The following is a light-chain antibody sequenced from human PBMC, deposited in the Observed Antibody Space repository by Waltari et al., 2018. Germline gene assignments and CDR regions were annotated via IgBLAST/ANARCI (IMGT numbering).Light chain of an antibody. CDR3: CSYASGSTII. J-gene: IGLJ2*01. CDR2: EGS. CDR1: SNAVGSYNL. Sequence: QSALTQPASVSGSPGQSITISCTGTSNAVGSYNLVHWYQRHPGKAPELLIYEGSKRPSGVSNRFSGSKSGNTASLTISGLQAEDEADYFCCSYASGSTIIFGGGTKLTVL. V-gene: IGLV2-23*01.